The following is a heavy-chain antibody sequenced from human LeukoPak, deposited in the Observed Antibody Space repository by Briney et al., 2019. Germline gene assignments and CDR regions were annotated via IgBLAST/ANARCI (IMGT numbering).Heavy chain of an antibody. Sequence: WASVKVSCKASGYTFTGYHMHWVRQAPRQGLEWMGWTNPNSGVTNSAQMFQGRVNMTRDTSIGTAYMELSSLRSEDTAVYYCATDNPLPAATRGGVYWGQGTLVTVSS. CDR1: GYTFTGYH. D-gene: IGHD2-2*01. CDR2: TNPNSGVT. J-gene: IGHJ4*02. CDR3: ATDNPLPAATRGGVY. V-gene: IGHV1-2*02.